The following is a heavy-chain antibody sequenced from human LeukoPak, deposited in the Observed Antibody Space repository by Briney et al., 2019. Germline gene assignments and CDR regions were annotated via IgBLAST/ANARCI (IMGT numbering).Heavy chain of an antibody. CDR1: GFTFSTYA. CDR3: AQGGHDFNPFYY. Sequence: GGALRLSCAASGFTFSTYAMGWVRQAPGEGREWGAGIKGGGGDPFYADSVRGRFTISRDKSKNTLYLQLNSLRAEDTAVYFCAQGGHDFNPFYYWGQGTLVTVSS. J-gene: IGHJ4*02. D-gene: IGHD2-21*02. V-gene: IGHV3-23*01. CDR2: IKGGGGDP.